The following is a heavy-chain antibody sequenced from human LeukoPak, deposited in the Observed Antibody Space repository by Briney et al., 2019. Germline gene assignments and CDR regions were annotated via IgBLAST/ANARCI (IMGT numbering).Heavy chain of an antibody. Sequence: AGSLRLSCAASGFTFSASAMHWVRQASGKGLEWVGRIKTKVDSYATAYAASVKGRFIISRDDSKNTAYLQMNSLKTEDTAMYFCTRLAYGDFRFDPWGQGTLVTVSS. J-gene: IGHJ5*02. CDR1: GFTFSASA. CDR3: TRLAYGDFRFDP. CDR2: IKTKVDSYAT. D-gene: IGHD4-17*01. V-gene: IGHV3-73*01.